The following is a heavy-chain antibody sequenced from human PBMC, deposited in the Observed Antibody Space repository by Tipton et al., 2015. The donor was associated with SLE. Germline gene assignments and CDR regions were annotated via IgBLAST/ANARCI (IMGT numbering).Heavy chain of an antibody. D-gene: IGHD2-2*01. V-gene: IGHV4-59*08. Sequence: TLSLTCTVSGASISGYYWSWIRQSPGKGLEWFGYIYYSGSTNYNPSLKSRVTISVDTSKNQFSLKLSSVTAADTAVYYCARHMAVYCSSTRCEARAFDIWGQGTMVTVSS. J-gene: IGHJ3*02. CDR1: GASISGYY. CDR2: IYYSGST. CDR3: ARHMAVYCSSTRCEARAFDI.